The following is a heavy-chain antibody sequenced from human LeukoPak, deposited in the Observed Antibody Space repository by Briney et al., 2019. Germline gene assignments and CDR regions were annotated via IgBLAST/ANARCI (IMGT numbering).Heavy chain of an antibody. CDR3: ARVLRRYYYGSGRDNWFDP. CDR1: GGSISSYY. J-gene: IGHJ5*02. V-gene: IGHV4-59*01. CDR2: IYYSGST. D-gene: IGHD3-10*01. Sequence: NASETLSLTCTVSGGSISSYYWSWIRQPPGKGLEWIGYIYYSGSTNYNPSLKSRVTISVDTSKNQFSLKLSSVTAADTAVYYCARVLRRYYYGSGRDNWFDPWGQGTLVTVSS.